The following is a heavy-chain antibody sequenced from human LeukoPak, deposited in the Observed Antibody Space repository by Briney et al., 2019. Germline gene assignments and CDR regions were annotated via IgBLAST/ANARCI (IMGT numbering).Heavy chain of an antibody. D-gene: IGHD6-13*01. J-gene: IGHJ4*02. V-gene: IGHV3-23*01. CDR1: GFTFSSYA. Sequence: GGSLRLSCAASGFTFSSYAMSWVRQLPGRGREGVSAISGSGGSTYYADSVKGWFTISRDNSKNTLYLQMNSLRAEDTAVYYCAKYYSSSWHLFDYWGQGTLVTVSS. CDR2: ISGSGGST. CDR3: AKYYSSSWHLFDY.